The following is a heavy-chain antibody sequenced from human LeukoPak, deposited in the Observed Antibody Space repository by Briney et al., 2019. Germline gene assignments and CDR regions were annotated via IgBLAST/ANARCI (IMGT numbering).Heavy chain of an antibody. D-gene: IGHD6-19*01. J-gene: IGHJ4*02. CDR2: ISSGGTTI. CDR1: GFTFSSYE. Sequence: GGSLRLSCAASGFTFSSYEMNWVLQAPGKGLEWVSYISSGGTTIRYADSVKGRFTISRDDATNSLYLQMNSLRAEDTAIYYCARDPGSSGWYLFDYWGQGVLVTVSS. CDR3: ARDPGSSGWYLFDY. V-gene: IGHV3-48*03.